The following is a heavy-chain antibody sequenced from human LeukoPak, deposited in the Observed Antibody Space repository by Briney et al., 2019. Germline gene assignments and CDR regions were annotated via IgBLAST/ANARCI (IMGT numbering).Heavy chain of an antibody. D-gene: IGHD2-15*01. Sequence: PSDTLSLTCAVYGGPFSGFYWSWIRQPPGKGLEWIGEINHSESTNYNPSLKSRDTISVDTSKNQFSLKLSSVTAADTAVYYCARVKRVVVVAASWFDPWGQGTLVTVSS. J-gene: IGHJ5*02. V-gene: IGHV4-34*01. CDR2: INHSEST. CDR3: ARVKRVVVVAASWFDP. CDR1: GGPFSGFY.